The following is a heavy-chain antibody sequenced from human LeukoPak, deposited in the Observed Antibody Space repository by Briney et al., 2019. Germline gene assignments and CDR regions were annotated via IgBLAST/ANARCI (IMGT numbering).Heavy chain of an antibody. CDR1: GFTFDDYD. Sequence: GGSLRLSCAASGFTFDDYDMNWVRQAPGKGLEWVSGINWNGGSTGYADSVRGRFTMSRDNSKSTLYLQMGSLSAEDMAVYYCARGSSKITIFSSGMDVWGQGTTVTVSS. CDR3: ARGSSKITIFSSGMDV. D-gene: IGHD3-9*01. CDR2: INWNGGST. J-gene: IGHJ6*02. V-gene: IGHV3-20*04.